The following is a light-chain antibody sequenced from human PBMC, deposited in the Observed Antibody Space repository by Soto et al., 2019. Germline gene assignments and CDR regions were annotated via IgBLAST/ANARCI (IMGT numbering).Light chain of an antibody. CDR1: QSVSSNY. V-gene: IGKV3-20*01. J-gene: IGKJ2*01. Sequence: EIVLTQSPGTLSLSPGERATLSCRASQSVSSNYLAWYRQKPGQAPRLLICGASNRATGIPDRFSGSGSGTDFTLTISRLEPEDFAVYYCQQYGSSPGYTFGQGTKLEIK. CDR2: GAS. CDR3: QQYGSSPGYT.